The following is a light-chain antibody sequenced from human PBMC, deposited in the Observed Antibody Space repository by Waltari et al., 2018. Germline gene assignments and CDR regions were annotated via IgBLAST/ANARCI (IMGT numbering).Light chain of an antibody. CDR3: NSYTSSSTLWV. CDR1: SSDFGGYNS. CDR2: DVT. J-gene: IGLJ3*02. V-gene: IGLV2-14*01. Sequence: QSALTQPASVSGSPGQSITISCTGTSSDFGGYNSVSWYQQHPGKAPKPMIYDVTKRPSGVSNRFSGSKSGNTASLTISGLQAEDEADYYCNSYTSSSTLWVFGGGTKLTVL.